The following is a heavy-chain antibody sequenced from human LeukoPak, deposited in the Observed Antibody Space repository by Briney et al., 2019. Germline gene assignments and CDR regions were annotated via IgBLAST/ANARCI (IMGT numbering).Heavy chain of an antibody. Sequence: PSQIQSPTCSVAGASIRSGYYSCSWIRQPPGKGLEWIGYIYHSGITYYNPSLKSRVTISVDRSNNQFSLRLYSVTAADTAVYYCARSPGYCTDTSCRPHFYFDYWGQ. J-gene: IGHJ4*02. CDR1: GASIRSGYYS. CDR2: IYHSGIT. CDR3: ARSPGYCTDTSCRPHFYFDY. V-gene: IGHV4-30-2*01. D-gene: IGHD2-2*01.